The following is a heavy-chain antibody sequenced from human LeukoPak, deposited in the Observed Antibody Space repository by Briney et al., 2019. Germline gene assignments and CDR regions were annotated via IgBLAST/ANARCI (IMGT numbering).Heavy chain of an antibody. V-gene: IGHV4-34*01. CDR2: INHSGST. Sequence: PSETLSLTCAVYGGSFSGYYWSCIRQPPGRGLEWIGEINHSGSTNYNPSLKSRVTISVDTSKNQFSLKLSSVTAADTAVYYCARGDCSSTSCYNNPPPRAFDIWGQGTMVTVSS. CDR1: GGSFSGYY. D-gene: IGHD2-2*01. CDR3: ARGDCSSTSCYNNPPPRAFDI. J-gene: IGHJ3*02.